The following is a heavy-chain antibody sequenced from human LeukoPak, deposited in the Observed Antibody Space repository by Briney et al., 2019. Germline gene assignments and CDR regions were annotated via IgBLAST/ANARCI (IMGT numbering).Heavy chain of an antibody. J-gene: IGHJ4*02. CDR3: AKGEYYYGSGSYGAGFDY. Sequence: PGGSLRLSCAASGFTVSSNYMSWVRQAPGKGLEWVSGISWNSGSIGYADSVKGRFTISRDNAKNSLYLQMNSLRAEDTALYYCAKGEYYYGSGSYGAGFDYWGQGTLVTVSS. D-gene: IGHD3-10*01. CDR2: ISWNSGSI. V-gene: IGHV3-9*01. CDR1: GFTVSSNY.